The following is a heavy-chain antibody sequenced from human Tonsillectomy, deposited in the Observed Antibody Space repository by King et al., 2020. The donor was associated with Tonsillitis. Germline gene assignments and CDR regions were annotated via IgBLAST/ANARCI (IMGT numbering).Heavy chain of an antibody. V-gene: IGHV3-11*01. CDR1: GFTFSDYS. CDR2: IDTVGTSP. D-gene: IGHD1-26*01. CDR3: ARDRYSGRDYDS. J-gene: IGHJ4*02. Sequence: VQLVESGGGLVKPGGSLRLSCAASGFTFSDYSMSWIRQAPGKGLEWVSYIDTVGTSPYYADSVKGRLTISRDNAKSSLDLQMDSRRADDTAVYYCARDRYSGRDYDSGGQGTLGTVSS.